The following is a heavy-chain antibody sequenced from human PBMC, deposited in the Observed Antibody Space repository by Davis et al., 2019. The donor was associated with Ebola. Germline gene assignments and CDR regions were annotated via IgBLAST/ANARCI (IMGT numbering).Heavy chain of an antibody. D-gene: IGHD6-19*01. J-gene: IGHJ1*01. CDR3: AKDRGIAVPPFQH. CDR1: GFTFSSYA. Sequence: PGGSLRLSCAASGFTFSSYAMSWVRQAPGKGLEWVSSISGSGGTTYYAESVKGRFTISRDNSKNTLYLQMNSLRAEDTAVYYCAKDRGIAVPPFQHWGQGTLVTVSS. V-gene: IGHV3-23*01. CDR2: ISGSGGTT.